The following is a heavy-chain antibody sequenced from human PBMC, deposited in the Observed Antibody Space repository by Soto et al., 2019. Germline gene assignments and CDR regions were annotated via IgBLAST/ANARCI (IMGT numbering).Heavy chain of an antibody. Sequence: KPSETLSLTCAVYGGSFSGYYWTWIRQPPGTGLEWIGEINHSGSTNYNPSLKSRVTISVDTSKNQFSLKLTSVTAAGTAVYYCARDKITGLFDYWGQGTLVTVSS. V-gene: IGHV4-34*01. CDR3: ARDKITGLFDY. CDR1: GGSFSGYY. J-gene: IGHJ4*02. D-gene: IGHD2-8*02. CDR2: INHSGST.